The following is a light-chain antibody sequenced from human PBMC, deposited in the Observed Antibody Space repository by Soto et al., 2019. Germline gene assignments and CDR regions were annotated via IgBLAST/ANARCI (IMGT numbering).Light chain of an antibody. CDR3: QQANSFPLT. CDR2: DAS. V-gene: IGKV1-5*01. Sequence: DIQMTQSPSTLSGSVGDRVTITCRASQTISSWLAWYQQKPGKAPKLLIFDASTLESGVPSRFSGSGSGTEFTLTISSLQPEDFATYYCQQANSFPLTFGGGTKVDIK. CDR1: QTISSW. J-gene: IGKJ4*01.